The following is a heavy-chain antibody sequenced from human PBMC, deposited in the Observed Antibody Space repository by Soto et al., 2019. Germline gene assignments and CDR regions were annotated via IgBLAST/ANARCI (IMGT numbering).Heavy chain of an antibody. CDR1: GYSFTSYW. J-gene: IGHJ4*02. Sequence: PGEFMKISWNGSGYSFTSYWIGWVGEMPWKGLEWMGIIYPGDSNTRYSPSFQGQVTISADKSISSAYLQWSSLKASDTAMYYCARQGYCSNPACYSVDYWGQGTLVTAPQ. V-gene: IGHV5-51*01. D-gene: IGHD2-2*02. CDR2: IYPGDSNT. CDR3: ARQGYCSNPACYSVDY.